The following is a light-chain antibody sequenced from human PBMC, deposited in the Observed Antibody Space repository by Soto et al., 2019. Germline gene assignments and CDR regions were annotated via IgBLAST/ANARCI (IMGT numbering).Light chain of an antibody. CDR3: CSYAGSYTYV. J-gene: IGLJ1*01. V-gene: IGLV2-11*01. CDR1: SIDVGGYNS. Sequence: QSVLTQPRSVSGSPGQSVTISCTGTSIDVGGYNSVSWYQQHPGKVPKLMIYDVNKRPSGVPDRLSGSKSGNTASLIISGLQAEDEADYYCCSYAGSYTYVFGSGTKVTVL. CDR2: DVN.